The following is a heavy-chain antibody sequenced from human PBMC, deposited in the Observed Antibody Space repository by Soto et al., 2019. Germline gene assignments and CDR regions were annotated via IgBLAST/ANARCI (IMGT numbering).Heavy chain of an antibody. J-gene: IGHJ5*02. V-gene: IGHV1-8*01. CDR1: GYTFTSYD. CDR3: ARERGSGSYFTPWFDP. Sequence: ASVKVSCKASGYTFTSYDINWVRQATGQGLEWMGWMNPNSGNTGYAQKFQGRVTMTRNTSISTAYMELSSLRSEDTAVYYCARERGSGSYFTPWFDPWGQGTLVTVSS. CDR2: MNPNSGNT. D-gene: IGHD3-10*01.